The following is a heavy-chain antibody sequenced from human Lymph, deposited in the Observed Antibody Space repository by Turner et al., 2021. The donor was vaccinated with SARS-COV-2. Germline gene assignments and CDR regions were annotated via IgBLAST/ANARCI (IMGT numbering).Heavy chain of an antibody. J-gene: IGHJ4*02. V-gene: IGHV3-23*01. CDR1: GFTFSSYA. Sequence: EVQLLESGGGLVQPGGSLRLSCAASGFTFSSYAMSWVRKAPGKGLEWVSAISGSGGDTYYADSVKGRFTISRDNSKNTLYLRMNSLRAEDTAVYYCAKGVRGAMIVVVIPHFDYWGQGTLVTVSS. CDR3: AKGVRGAMIVVVIPHFDY. D-gene: IGHD3-22*01. CDR2: ISGSGGDT.